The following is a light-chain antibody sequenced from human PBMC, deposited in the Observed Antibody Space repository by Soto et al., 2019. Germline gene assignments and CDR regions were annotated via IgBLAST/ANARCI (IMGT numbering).Light chain of an antibody. J-gene: IGKJ1*01. V-gene: IGKV4-1*01. CDR2: WAS. CDR3: QQYYSTWWT. CDR1: QSVLYSSNNKNY. Sequence: DIVMTQSPDSLAVSLGERATINCKSSQSVLYSSNNKNYLAWYQQKPGQPPKLLIYWASIRESGVPDRFSGSWSGTDFTRAISSLQAEDVAVYYCQQYYSTWWTFGQGTKVEIK.